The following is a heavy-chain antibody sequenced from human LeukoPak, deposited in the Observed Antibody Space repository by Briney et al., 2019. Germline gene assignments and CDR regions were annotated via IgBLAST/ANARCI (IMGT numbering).Heavy chain of an antibody. Sequence: KASETLSLTCTVSGGSITSTSFYWGWIRQSPGKGLEWIGTIYHTGRTYDNPSLKSRVTISVDTSENQFSLKLNSVTAADTAIYYCVRHFGYTSAWDLYYYDIDVWGQGTTVTISS. V-gene: IGHV4-39*01. D-gene: IGHD6-19*01. CDR3: VRHFGYTSAWDLYYYDIDV. CDR1: GGSITSTSFY. J-gene: IGHJ6*02. CDR2: IYHTGRT.